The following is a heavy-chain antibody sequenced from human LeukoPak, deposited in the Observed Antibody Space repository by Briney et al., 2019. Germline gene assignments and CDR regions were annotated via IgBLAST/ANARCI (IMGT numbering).Heavy chain of an antibody. Sequence: GGSLRLSCEGSGFTFSNYWMSWVRQAPGKGLEWVANIKTDGSEKYYVDSVKGRFTISRDNAKNSLYLQMNSLRAEDTAVYYCATYSSLNAREFQYWGQGTLVTVSS. CDR1: GFTFSNYW. J-gene: IGHJ1*01. CDR2: IKTDGSEK. V-gene: IGHV3-7*01. CDR3: ATYSSLNAREFQY. D-gene: IGHD3-22*01.